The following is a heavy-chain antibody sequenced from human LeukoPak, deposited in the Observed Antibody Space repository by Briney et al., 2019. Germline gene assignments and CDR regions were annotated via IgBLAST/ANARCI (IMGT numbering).Heavy chain of an antibody. J-gene: IGHJ4*02. CDR1: GFTFSSYV. Sequence: GESLRLSCAASGFTFSSYVMSWVRQAPGKGLEWVSAISGSGGSTYYADSVKGRFTISRDNSKNTLYLQMNSLRAEDTAVYYCVKSFHGLNYFDYWGQGTLVTVSS. CDR2: ISGSGGST. D-gene: IGHD2-8*01. V-gene: IGHV3-23*01. CDR3: VKSFHGLNYFDY.